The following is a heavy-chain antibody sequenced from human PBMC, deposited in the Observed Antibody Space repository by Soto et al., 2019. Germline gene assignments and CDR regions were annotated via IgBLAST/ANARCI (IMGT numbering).Heavy chain of an antibody. Sequence: QVQLVESGGGVVQPGRSLRLSCVASGFTFSSNGMHWVRQAPGKGLEWVAVIWYDGSKQYYGDSVKGRFTISRDNSKNTVYLQMTSLRAEDTAVYYCATGGIVVAGIRGYFDYWGQGSLVTVSP. J-gene: IGHJ4*02. V-gene: IGHV3-33*03. D-gene: IGHD6-19*01. CDR3: ATGGIVVAGIRGYFDY. CDR2: IWYDGSKQ. CDR1: GFTFSSNG.